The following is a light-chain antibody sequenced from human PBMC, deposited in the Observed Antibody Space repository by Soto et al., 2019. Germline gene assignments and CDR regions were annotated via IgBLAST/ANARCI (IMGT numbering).Light chain of an antibody. CDR1: QSVSRS. Sequence: VVLTQSPATLSLSPGERATLSCRASQSVSRSLAWYQQKPGQAPRLLIYDASNRATDIPARFSGSGSGTDFTLTISSLEPEDSAVYYCQQRSNWPPLTFGGGTKVEIK. V-gene: IGKV3-11*01. J-gene: IGKJ4*01. CDR2: DAS. CDR3: QQRSNWPPLT.